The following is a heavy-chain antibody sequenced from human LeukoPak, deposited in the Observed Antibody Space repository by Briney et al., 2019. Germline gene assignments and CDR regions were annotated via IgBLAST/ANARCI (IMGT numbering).Heavy chain of an antibody. CDR2: ISAYNGNT. CDR1: GYTFTSYG. V-gene: IGHV1-18*01. D-gene: IGHD3-10*01. Sequence: GASVKVPCKASGYTFTSYGISWVRQAPGQGLEWMGWISAYNGNTNYAQKLQGRVTMTTDTSTSTAYMELRSLRSDDTAVYYCARGALWFGELFSLDYWGQGTLVTVSS. CDR3: ARGALWFGELFSLDY. J-gene: IGHJ4*02.